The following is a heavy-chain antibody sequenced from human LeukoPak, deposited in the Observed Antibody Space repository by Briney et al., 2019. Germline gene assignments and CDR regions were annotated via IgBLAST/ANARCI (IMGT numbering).Heavy chain of an antibody. J-gene: IGHJ5*02. D-gene: IGHD5-12*01. Sequence: PGGSLRLSCAASTFALSSYTMNWVRQAPGKGLVWVSRINSDGSSTSYADSVKGRFTISRDNAKNTLYLQMNSLRAEDTAVYYCARACYSGWTNWFDPWGQGTLVTVSS. CDR3: ARACYSGWTNWFDP. V-gene: IGHV3-74*01. CDR1: TFALSSYT. CDR2: INSDGSST.